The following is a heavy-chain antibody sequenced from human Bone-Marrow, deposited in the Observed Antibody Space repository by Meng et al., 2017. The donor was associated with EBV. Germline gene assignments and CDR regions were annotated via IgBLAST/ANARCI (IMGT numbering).Heavy chain of an antibody. V-gene: IGHV1-2*06. CDR3: ARDGIAAAGRFFDY. Sequence: QVQLAQSGAEVKKPXXSVKVXCKASGYSFIGYYMYWVRQAPGQGLEWMGRINPNSGGTNYVQKFQGRVTMTRDTSISTAYMELSRLRSDDTAVYYCARDGIAAAGRFFDYGGQGTLVTVSS. CDR1: GYSFIGYY. CDR2: INPNSGGT. J-gene: IGHJ4*02. D-gene: IGHD6-13*01.